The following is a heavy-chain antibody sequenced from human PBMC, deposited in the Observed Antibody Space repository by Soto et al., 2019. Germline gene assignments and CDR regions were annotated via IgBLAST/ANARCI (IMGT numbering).Heavy chain of an antibody. CDR3: ARGKDRDTVTTFDY. Sequence: EVQLLESGGGLQRGGGSLRLSCAASGFTFRSYAMNWVRQAPGKGLEWVSVIHGSGGSTYYADSVKGRFTISRDNSKNTVDLQMSSLRAGDTAVYYCARGKDRDTVTTFDYWGQGTLVTVSS. D-gene: IGHD4-17*01. V-gene: IGHV3-23*01. J-gene: IGHJ4*02. CDR2: IHGSGGST. CDR1: GFTFRSYA.